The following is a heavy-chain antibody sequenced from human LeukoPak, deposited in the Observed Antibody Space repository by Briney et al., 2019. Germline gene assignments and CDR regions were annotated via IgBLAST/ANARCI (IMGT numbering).Heavy chain of an antibody. J-gene: IGHJ6*03. V-gene: IGHV3-43D*03. CDR1: GFTFDDYA. D-gene: IGHD6-6*01. CDR2: ISWNSGST. CDR3: AKDSSSSSSYYYYYYMDV. Sequence: GGSLRLSCAASGFTFDDYAMHWVRQAPGKGLEWVSGISWNSGSTYYADSVKGRFTISRDNSKNSLYLQMNSLRAEDTALYYCAKDSSSSSSYYYYYYMDVWGKGTTVTVSS.